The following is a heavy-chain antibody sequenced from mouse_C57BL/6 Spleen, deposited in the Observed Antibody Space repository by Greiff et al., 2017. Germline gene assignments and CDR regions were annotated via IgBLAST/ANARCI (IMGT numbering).Heavy chain of an antibody. CDR3: AREGVLCAREY. J-gene: IGHJ4*01. CDR2: ISPGDGDT. Sequence: QVQLKQSGAELVKPGASVKISCKASGYAFSSYWMNWVQQRPGKGLEWIGPISPGDGDTNYNGKLKGKATLTADKSSSTAYMQLSSLTSEDFAVYFCAREGVLCAREYWGEGTSGTVSS. CDR1: GYAFSSYW. V-gene: IGHV1-80*01. D-gene: IGHD5-1*01.